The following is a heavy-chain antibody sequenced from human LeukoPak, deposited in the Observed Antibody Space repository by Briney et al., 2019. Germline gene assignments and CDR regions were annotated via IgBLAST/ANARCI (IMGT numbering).Heavy chain of an antibody. J-gene: IGHJ4*02. Sequence: ASVKVSCKASGYTFTGYYMHWVRQAPGQGLEWMGWINPNSGGTNYAQKFQGRVTMTRDTSISTAYMELSRLRSDDTAVYYCARTDSSSWYEDYWGQGTLVTVSS. V-gene: IGHV1-2*02. CDR3: ARTDSSSWYEDY. D-gene: IGHD6-13*01. CDR1: GYTFTGYY. CDR2: INPNSGGT.